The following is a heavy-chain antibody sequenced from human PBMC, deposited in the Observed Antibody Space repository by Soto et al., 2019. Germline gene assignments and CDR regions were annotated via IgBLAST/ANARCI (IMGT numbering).Heavy chain of an antibody. Sequence: LRLSCAASGFTFSSYSMNWVRQAPGKGLEWVSSISSSSSYIYYADSVKGRFTISRDNAKNSLYLQMNSLRAEDTAVYYCAREELLYGMDVWGQGNTVTVSS. J-gene: IGHJ6*02. V-gene: IGHV3-21*01. CDR2: ISSSSSYI. CDR3: AREELLYGMDV. CDR1: GFTFSSYS. D-gene: IGHD3-10*01.